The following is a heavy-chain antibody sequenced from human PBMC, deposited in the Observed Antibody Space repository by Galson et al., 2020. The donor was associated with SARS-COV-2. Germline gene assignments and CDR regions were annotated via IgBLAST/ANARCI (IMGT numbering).Heavy chain of an antibody. CDR1: RFTFSSYS. Sequence: GGSLRLSCAASRFTFSSYSMNWVRQAPGKGLEWVSYISSISSTIYYADSVKGRFTISRDNAKNSLYLQMNSLRAEDTAVYYCARNLGVGATSDIWGQGTMVTVSS. J-gene: IGHJ3*02. CDR3: ARNLGVGATSDI. D-gene: IGHD1-26*01. CDR2: ISSISSTI. V-gene: IGHV3-48*04.